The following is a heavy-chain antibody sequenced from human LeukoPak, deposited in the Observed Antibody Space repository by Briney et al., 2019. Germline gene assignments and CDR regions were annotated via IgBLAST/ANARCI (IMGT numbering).Heavy chain of an antibody. CDR2: ISAYNGNT. Sequence: ASVTVSCKASGYTSTSYGISWVRQAPGQGLEWMGWISAYNGNTNYAQKLQGRVTMTTDTSTSTAYMELRSLRSDDTAVYYCARDRLEPETVDYWGQGTLVTVSS. CDR3: ARDRLEPETVDY. D-gene: IGHD1-1*01. V-gene: IGHV1-18*01. J-gene: IGHJ4*02. CDR1: GYTSTSYG.